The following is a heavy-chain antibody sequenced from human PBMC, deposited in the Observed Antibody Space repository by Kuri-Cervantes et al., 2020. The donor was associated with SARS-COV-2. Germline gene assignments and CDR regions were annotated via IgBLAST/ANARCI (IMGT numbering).Heavy chain of an antibody. J-gene: IGHJ4*02. Sequence: GESLKISCVVSGLTFRTNVMAWVRQAPGKGLEWVAVISYDGSNKYYADSVKGRFSISRDNPKDTLYLEMNSLKPGDTAVYYCAKEHTYSVAFDYWGQGTLVTVSS. CDR1: GLTFRTNV. D-gene: IGHD2-15*01. CDR2: ISYDGSNK. CDR3: AKEHTYSVAFDY. V-gene: IGHV3-30*18.